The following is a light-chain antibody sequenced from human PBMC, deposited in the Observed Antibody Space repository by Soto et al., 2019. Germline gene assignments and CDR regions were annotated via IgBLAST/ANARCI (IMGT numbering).Light chain of an antibody. CDR1: SSDVGGYKY. V-gene: IGLV2-8*01. CDR3: SSYAGSNNSV. CDR2: EVS. Sequence: QSALTQPPSASGSPGQSVTISCTGTSSDVGGYKYVSWYQQHPGKAPKLMIYEVSKRPSGVPDRFSGSKSGNTASLTVSGLQAEDEADYYCSSYAGSNNSVFGGGTKVTVL. J-gene: IGLJ3*02.